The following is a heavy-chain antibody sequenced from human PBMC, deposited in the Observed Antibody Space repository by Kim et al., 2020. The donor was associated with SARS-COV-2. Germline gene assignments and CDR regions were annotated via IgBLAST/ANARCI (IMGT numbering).Heavy chain of an antibody. V-gene: IGHV3-72*01. Sequence: GGSLRLSCEGSGITLSDNYIDWVRQAPGMGLEWVARSRDKQRGYSTEYAASVKGRFTISRDDSKNSLYLQMDSLISEDTAVYFCARDDEGPAAAFDLWGQGTMVTVSS. CDR1: GITLSDNY. CDR2: SRDKQRGYST. CDR3: ARDDEGPAAAFDL. D-gene: IGHD6-25*01. J-gene: IGHJ3*01.